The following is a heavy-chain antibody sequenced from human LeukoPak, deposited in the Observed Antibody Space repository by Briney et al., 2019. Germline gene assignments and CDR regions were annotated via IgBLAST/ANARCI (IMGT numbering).Heavy chain of an antibody. J-gene: IGHJ4*02. CDR1: GCTFSSYA. V-gene: IGHV3-23*01. Sequence: GGSLRLSCAASGCTFSSYAMSWVRQAPGKGLEWVSAISGSGGSTYYADSVKGRFTISRDNSKNTLYLQMNSLRAEDTAVYYCAKRDYGDYEVPFDYWGQGTLVTVSS. CDR2: ISGSGGST. CDR3: AKRDYGDYEVPFDY. D-gene: IGHD4-17*01.